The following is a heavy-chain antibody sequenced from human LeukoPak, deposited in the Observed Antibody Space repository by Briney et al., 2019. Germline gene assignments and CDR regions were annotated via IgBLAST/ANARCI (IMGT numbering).Heavy chain of an antibody. D-gene: IGHD2-2*01. J-gene: IGHJ4*02. CDR3: ARVGCTSTSCFAN. CDR2: IKQDGSEK. Sequence: GGSLRLSCAVSGLTFSSYWMTWVRQAPGKGLELVANIKQDGSEKYYVDSVKGRFTISRDNAKNSLYLQMSSVRAEDTAVYYCARVGCTSTSCFANWGQGTLVTVYS. V-gene: IGHV3-7*01. CDR1: GLTFSSYW.